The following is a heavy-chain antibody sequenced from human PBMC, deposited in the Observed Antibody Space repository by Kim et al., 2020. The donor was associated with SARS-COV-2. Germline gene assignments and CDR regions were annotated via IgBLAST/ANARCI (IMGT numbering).Heavy chain of an antibody. CDR1: GYTFTSYA. CDR2: INTNTGNP. D-gene: IGHD5-18*01. J-gene: IGHJ4*02. CDR3: ARDREIQLWARQDTFDY. Sequence: ASVKVSCKASGYTFTSYAMNWVRQAPGQGLEWMGWINTNTGNPTYAQGFTGRFVFSLDTSVSTAYLQISSLKAEDTAVYYCARDREIQLWARQDTFDYWGQGTLVTVSS. V-gene: IGHV7-4-1*02.